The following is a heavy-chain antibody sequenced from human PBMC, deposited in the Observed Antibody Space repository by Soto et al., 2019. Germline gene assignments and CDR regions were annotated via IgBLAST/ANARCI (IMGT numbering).Heavy chain of an antibody. D-gene: IGHD2-8*01. CDR2: IYYSGST. V-gene: IGHV4-39*01. Sequence: SETLSLTCTVSGGSISSSSYYWGWIRQPPGKGLEWIGSIYYSGSTYYNPSLKSRVTISVDTSKNQFSLKLSSVTAADTAVYYCVRHYPYHCTNGVCYFWFDPWGQGTLVTVS. J-gene: IGHJ5*02. CDR3: VRHYPYHCTNGVCYFWFDP. CDR1: GGSISSSSYY.